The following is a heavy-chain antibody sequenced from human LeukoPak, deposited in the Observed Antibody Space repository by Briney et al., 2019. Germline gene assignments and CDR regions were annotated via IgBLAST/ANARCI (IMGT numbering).Heavy chain of an antibody. J-gene: IGHJ6*03. CDR2: ISAYNGNT. CDR1: GYTFTSYY. CDR3: ARVAVAGDYYYYMDV. V-gene: IGHV1-18*04. Sequence: WASVKVSCKASGYTFTSYYMHWVRQAPGQGLEWMGWISAYNGNTNYAQKLQGRVTMTTDTSTSTAYMELRSLRSDDTAVYYCARVAVAGDYYYYMDVWGKGTTVTVSS. D-gene: IGHD6-19*01.